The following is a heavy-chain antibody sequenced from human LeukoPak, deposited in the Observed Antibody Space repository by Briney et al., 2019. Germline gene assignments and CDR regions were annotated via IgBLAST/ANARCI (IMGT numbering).Heavy chain of an antibody. CDR1: GFTFSSYA. CDR2: ISGSGGST. Sequence: GGSLRLSCAASGFTFSSYAMSWVRQAPGKGLEWVSAISGSGGSTYYADSVKGRFTISRDNSKNTLYLQMNSLRAEDTAVYYCARPSGVYYDSSGYHTWGQGTLVTVSS. V-gene: IGHV3-23*01. D-gene: IGHD3-22*01. J-gene: IGHJ5*02. CDR3: ARPSGVYYDSSGYHT.